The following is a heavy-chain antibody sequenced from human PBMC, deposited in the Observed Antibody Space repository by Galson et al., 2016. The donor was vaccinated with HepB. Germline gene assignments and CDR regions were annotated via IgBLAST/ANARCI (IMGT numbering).Heavy chain of an antibody. Sequence: SLRLSCAASGFTFRDYGMSWVRQAPGKGLEWVASIRNDGVNTHYGDSVKGRLTISRDNSKYTLNLQMNALRVDDTAVYYCASQLWNTAYRGQGTLVTVSS. CDR2: IRNDGVNT. D-gene: IGHD1/OR15-1a*01. CDR1: GFTFRDYG. J-gene: IGHJ4*02. V-gene: IGHV3-23*01. CDR3: ASQLWNTAY.